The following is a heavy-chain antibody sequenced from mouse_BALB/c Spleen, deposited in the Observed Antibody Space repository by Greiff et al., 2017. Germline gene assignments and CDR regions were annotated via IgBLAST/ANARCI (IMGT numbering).Heavy chain of an antibody. CDR1: GYTFTSYT. CDR3: ASWAWFAY. Sequence: VQLVESAAELARPGASVKMSCKASGYTFTSYTMHWVKQRPGQGLEWIGYINPSSGYTEYNQKFKDKTTLTADKSSSTAYMQLSSLTSEDSAVYYCASWAWFAYWGQGTLVTVSA. J-gene: IGHJ3*01. CDR2: INPSSGYT. D-gene: IGHD4-1*01. V-gene: IGHV1-4*02.